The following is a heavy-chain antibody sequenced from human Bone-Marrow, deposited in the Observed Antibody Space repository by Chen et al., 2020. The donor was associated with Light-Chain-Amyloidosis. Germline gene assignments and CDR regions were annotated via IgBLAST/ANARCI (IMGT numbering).Heavy chain of an antibody. J-gene: IGHJ4*02. D-gene: IGHD2-21*01. CDR3: ARGFATDY. CDR1: GFTFSSNW. Sequence: GLVQPGGSLRLSCAASGFTFSSNWMSWVRQAPGKGLEWVANINHDGTRXYYVDSVKGRFXXXXXXXXXXXXXXXXXXXXXXTAVYYCARGFATDYWGQGTLVTVSS. V-gene: IGHV3-7*01. CDR2: INHDGTRX.